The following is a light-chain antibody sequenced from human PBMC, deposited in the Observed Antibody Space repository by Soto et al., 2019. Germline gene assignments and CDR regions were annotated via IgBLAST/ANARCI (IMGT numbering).Light chain of an antibody. CDR3: QQRSNWPPRT. Sequence: EIVLTQSPATLSLSPGERATLSCRASQSVANYLAWYQQKPGQAPRLLIYDASNRATGIPARFSGSGSGTDFTLTINSLEPEDSAVYYCQQRSNWPPRTFGQGTRLEIK. V-gene: IGKV3-11*01. CDR1: QSVANY. CDR2: DAS. J-gene: IGKJ5*01.